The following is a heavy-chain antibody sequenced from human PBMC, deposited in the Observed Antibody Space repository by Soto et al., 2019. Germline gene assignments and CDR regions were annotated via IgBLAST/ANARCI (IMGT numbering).Heavy chain of an antibody. Sequence: SETLSLTCTVSGGSINNYYWTWIRQPAGKGLEWIGRMYITGTTNYNPSLKSRVTMSLDTSKNQFSLKLTSVTAADTAVYYCARVIATAAGRFFGFWGQGSLVIVSS. J-gene: IGHJ4*02. D-gene: IGHD6-13*01. CDR2: MYITGTT. CDR1: GGSINNYY. CDR3: ARVIATAAGRFFGF. V-gene: IGHV4-4*07.